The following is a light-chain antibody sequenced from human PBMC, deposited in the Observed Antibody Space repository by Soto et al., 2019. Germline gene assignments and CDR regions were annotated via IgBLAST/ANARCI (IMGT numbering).Light chain of an antibody. CDR1: QDISTY. CDR2: AAS. CDR3: QQYYSNFWT. J-gene: IGKJ1*01. V-gene: IGKV1-8*01. Sequence: AIRMTQSPSSFSASTGDRVTITCRASQDISTYLAWYQQKPGKAPKLLIFAASTLQSWVPSRFSGSGSGTDFALTISCLQSEDFATYYCQQYYSNFWTFGQGTKVEIK.